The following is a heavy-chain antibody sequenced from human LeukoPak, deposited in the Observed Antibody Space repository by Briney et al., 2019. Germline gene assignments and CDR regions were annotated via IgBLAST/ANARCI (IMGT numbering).Heavy chain of an antibody. CDR2: IIPIFGTA. CDR1: GGTFSSYA. CDR3: ARELTGTTHRSYNWFDP. J-gene: IGHJ5*02. V-gene: IGHV1-69*05. Sequence: ASVKVSCKASGGTFSSYAISWVRQAPGQGLEWMGGIIPIFGTANYAQKFQGRVTITTDESTSTAYMELGSLRSEDTAVYYCARELTGTTHRSYNWFDPWGQGTLVTVSS. D-gene: IGHD1-7*01.